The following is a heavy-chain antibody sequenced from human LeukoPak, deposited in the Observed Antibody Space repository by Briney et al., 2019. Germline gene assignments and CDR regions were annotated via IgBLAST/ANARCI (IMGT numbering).Heavy chain of an antibody. CDR3: ARQKSSSSGGWYFDL. CDR2: IYPGDSDT. CDR1: GYSFTSYW. J-gene: IGHJ2*01. Sequence: GESLKISCKGSGYSFTSYWIGWVRQMPGKGLEWMGIIYPGDSDTRYSPSFQGQVTISADKSISTAYLQWSSLKASDTAMYYCARQKSSSSGGWYFDLWGRGTLVTVSS. D-gene: IGHD6-6*01. V-gene: IGHV5-51*01.